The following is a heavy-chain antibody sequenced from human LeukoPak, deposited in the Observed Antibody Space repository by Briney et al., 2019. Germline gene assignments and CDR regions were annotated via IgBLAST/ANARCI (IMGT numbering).Heavy chain of an antibody. CDR1: GFTFNSFG. CDR2: ISYDGSNK. V-gene: IGHV3-30*18. D-gene: IGHD3-10*01. J-gene: IGHJ4*02. CDR3: AKERDYRVSTSCDY. Sequence: PGGSLRLSCAASGFTFNSFGIHWVRQAPGRGLEWVAVISYDGSNKYYADSVKGRFTISRDNSENTLYLQMTSLRGEDTALYYCAKERDYRVSTSCDYWGQGTQVTVSS.